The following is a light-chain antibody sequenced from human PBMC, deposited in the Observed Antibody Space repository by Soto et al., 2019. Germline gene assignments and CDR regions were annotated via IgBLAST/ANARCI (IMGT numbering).Light chain of an antibody. Sequence: QSALTQPASVSGSPGQSITISCTGTSCDIGNYNFVSWYQHYPGKVPKVVIYEATQRPSGVSNRFSASKYGNTASLTISGLLAEDEDDYYYFSSKGRSSWVFGGGTKLTVL. CDR3: FSSKGRSSWV. CDR2: EAT. CDR1: SCDIGNYNF. V-gene: IGLV2-23*01. J-gene: IGLJ3*02.